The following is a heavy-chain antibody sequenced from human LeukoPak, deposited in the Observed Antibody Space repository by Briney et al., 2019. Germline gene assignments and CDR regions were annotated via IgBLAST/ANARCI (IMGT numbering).Heavy chain of an antibody. CDR1: GFTFSSYA. CDR2: ISGSGGTT. Sequence: GGSLRLSCAASGFTFSSYAMHWVRQAPGKGLEWVSVISGSGGTTYYPDSVKGRFSISRDNSKNTLYLQMNSLRADGTAVYYCVKAPPKTSLAVSGSFEYWGQGTLVTVSS. J-gene: IGHJ4*02. D-gene: IGHD6-19*01. CDR3: VKAPPKTSLAVSGSFEY. V-gene: IGHV3-23*01.